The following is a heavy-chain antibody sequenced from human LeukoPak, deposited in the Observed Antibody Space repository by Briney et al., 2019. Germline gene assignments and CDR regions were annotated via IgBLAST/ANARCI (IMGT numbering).Heavy chain of an antibody. CDR2: IYYGGDQK. D-gene: IGHD4-23*01. V-gene: IGHV3-33*08. Sequence: PSETLSLTCTVSGGSISSSTYYWGWVRQAPGEGLEWVAVIYYGGDQKYYGDSVKGRFTVSRDVSENMLYLQMSSLRADDTAVYYCARGGVATAWGAFDVWGQGTMVTVSS. J-gene: IGHJ3*01. CDR3: ARGGVATAWGAFDV. CDR1: GGSISSSTYY.